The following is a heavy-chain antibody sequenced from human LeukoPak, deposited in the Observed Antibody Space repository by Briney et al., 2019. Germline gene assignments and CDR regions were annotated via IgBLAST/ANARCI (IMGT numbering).Heavy chain of an antibody. CDR1: GGSISSYY. D-gene: IGHD3-10*02. CDR3: ASYNVRGGAPDY. V-gene: IGHV4-59*01. J-gene: IGHJ4*02. CDR2: IYYNGST. Sequence: PSETLSLTCTVSGGSISSYYWSWIRQPPGKGLEWIGYIYYNGSTNYNPSLKSRVTISVDTSKNQFSLKLSSVTAADTAVYYCASYNVRGGAPDYWGQGTLVTVSS.